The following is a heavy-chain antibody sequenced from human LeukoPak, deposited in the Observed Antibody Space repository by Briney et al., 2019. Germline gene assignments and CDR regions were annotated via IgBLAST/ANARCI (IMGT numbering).Heavy chain of an antibody. CDR2: ISAYNGNT. D-gene: IGHD1-26*01. Sequence: ASVKVSCKASGYTFTSYGISWVRQAPGQGLEGMGWISAYNGNTNYAQKLQGRVTMTTDTSTSTAYMELRSLRSDDTAVYYCARVVEYYSGSYADYWGQGTLVTVSS. V-gene: IGHV1-18*01. J-gene: IGHJ4*02. CDR1: GYTFTSYG. CDR3: ARVVEYYSGSYADY.